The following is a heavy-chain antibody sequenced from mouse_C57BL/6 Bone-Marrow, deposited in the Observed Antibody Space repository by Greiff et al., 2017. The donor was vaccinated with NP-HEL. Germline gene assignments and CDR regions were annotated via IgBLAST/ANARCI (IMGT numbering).Heavy chain of an antibody. Sequence: EVHLVESGGDLVKPGGSLKLSCAASGFTFSSYGMSWVRQTPDKRLEWVATISSGGSYTYYPDSVKGRFTISRDNAKNTLYLQMSSLKSEDTAMYYCARRGIYYGYYFDYWGQGTTLTVSS. CDR3: ARRGIYYGYYFDY. CDR1: GFTFSSYG. D-gene: IGHD2-1*01. J-gene: IGHJ2*01. V-gene: IGHV5-6*01. CDR2: ISSGGSYT.